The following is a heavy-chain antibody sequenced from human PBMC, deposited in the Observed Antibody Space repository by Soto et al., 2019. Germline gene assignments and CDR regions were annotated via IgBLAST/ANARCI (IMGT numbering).Heavy chain of an antibody. D-gene: IGHD7-27*01. CDR3: ARDEGFAEELGGYGMDV. Sequence: QVQLQESGPGLVKPSETLSLTCTVSGGSISSYYWSWIRQPPGKGLEWIGYIYSSGSTTYNPSLKSRVTISVDTSKNQFSLKLSCGTAADTAVYYCARDEGFAEELGGYGMDVWGQGTTVTVSS. CDR1: GGSISSYY. J-gene: IGHJ6*02. V-gene: IGHV4-59*01. CDR2: IYSSGST.